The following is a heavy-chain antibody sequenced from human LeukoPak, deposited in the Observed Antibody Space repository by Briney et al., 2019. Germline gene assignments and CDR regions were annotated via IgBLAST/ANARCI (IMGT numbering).Heavy chain of an antibody. CDR2: IIPIFGTA. CDR1: GGTFSSYA. CDR3: ARAQWLGYNWFDP. J-gene: IGHJ5*02. Sequence: SVKVSCEASGGTFSSYAISWVRQAPGQGLEWMGGIIPIFGTANYAQKFQGRVTITADESTSTAYMELSSLRSEDTAVYYCARAQWLGYNWFDPWGQGTLVTVSS. D-gene: IGHD6-19*01. V-gene: IGHV1-69*01.